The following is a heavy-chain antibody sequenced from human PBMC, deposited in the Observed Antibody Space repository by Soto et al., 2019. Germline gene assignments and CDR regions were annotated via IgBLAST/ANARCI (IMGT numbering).Heavy chain of an antibody. CDR3: AKDMRPDGVWDFDY. CDR1: GFTFSTYT. J-gene: IGHJ4*02. D-gene: IGHD4-17*01. CDR2: VSQNGTA. V-gene: IGHV3-23*01. Sequence: VQLLESGGGLAQPGGSLRLSCAASGFTFSTYTMAWVRQASGRGPEWVAGVSQNGTAHYADSVKGRFTISRDNSRDTVYLQMITLRGEDTAVYYCAKDMRPDGVWDFDYWGQGTLVTVSS.